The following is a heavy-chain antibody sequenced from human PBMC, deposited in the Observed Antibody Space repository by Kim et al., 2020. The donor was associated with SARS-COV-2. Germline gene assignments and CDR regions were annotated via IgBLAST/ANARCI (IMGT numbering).Heavy chain of an antibody. CDR3: AKGGCSGGSCYSLAY. Sequence: GGSLRLSCAASGFTFSSYGMHWVRQAPGKGLEWVAVIWYDGSNKYYADSVKGRFTISRDNSKNTLYLQMNSLRAEDTAVYYCAKGGCSGGSCYSLAYWGQGTLVTVSS. J-gene: IGHJ4*02. CDR2: IWYDGSNK. D-gene: IGHD2-15*01. V-gene: IGHV3-33*06. CDR1: GFTFSSYG.